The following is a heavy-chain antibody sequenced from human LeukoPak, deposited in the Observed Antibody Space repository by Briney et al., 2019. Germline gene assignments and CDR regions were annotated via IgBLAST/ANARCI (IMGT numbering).Heavy chain of an antibody. V-gene: IGHV3-7*03. J-gene: IGHJ4*02. CDR2: INPDGSEK. Sequence: GGSLRLSCAVSGFTFSSDWMIWVRQAPGKGLEWVANINPDGSEKNYVDSVKGRFTISRDNSKNTLYLQMNSLRAEDTAVYYCARPMVRGVIPEYYFDYWGQGTLVTVSS. CDR1: GFTFSSDW. CDR3: ARPMVRGVIPEYYFDY. D-gene: IGHD3-10*01.